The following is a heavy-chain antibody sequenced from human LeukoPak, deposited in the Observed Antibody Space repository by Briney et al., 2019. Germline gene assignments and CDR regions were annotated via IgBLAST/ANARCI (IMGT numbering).Heavy chain of an antibody. CDR2: IWYDGSNK. J-gene: IGHJ4*02. V-gene: IGHV3-33*01. CDR1: GFTFSSYG. Sequence: GGSLRLSCAASGFTFSSYGMHWVRQAPGRGLEGVAVIWYDGSNKYYADSVKGRFTISRDNSKNTLYLQMNSLRAEDTAVYYCARIGGDRHPIEYWGQGTLVTV. CDR3: ARIGGDRHPIEY. D-gene: IGHD2-21*02.